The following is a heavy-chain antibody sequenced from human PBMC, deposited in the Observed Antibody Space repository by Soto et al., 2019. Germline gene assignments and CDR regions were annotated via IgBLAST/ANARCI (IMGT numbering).Heavy chain of an antibody. J-gene: IGHJ6*02. V-gene: IGHV3-64D*08. Sequence: GGSLRLSCSASGFTFSSYAMHWVRQAPGKGLEYVSAISRNGVTTYYADSVKGRFTVSRDNSKNTLYLQMSGLRDEDTAVYYCVKDPKVAGNYYYYGMDVWGQGTTVTVSS. D-gene: IGHD6-19*01. CDR2: ISRNGVTT. CDR3: VKDPKVAGNYYYYGMDV. CDR1: GFTFSSYA.